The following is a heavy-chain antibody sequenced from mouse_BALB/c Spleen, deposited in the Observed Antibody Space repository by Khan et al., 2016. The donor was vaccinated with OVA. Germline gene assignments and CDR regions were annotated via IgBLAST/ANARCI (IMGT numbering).Heavy chain of an antibody. V-gene: IGHV1-4*01. CDR3: AKEGAYYRSDGWFAY. Sequence: VQLQQSGAELARPGASVKMSCKASGYTFTTYTIHWVKQRPGQGLEWLGYIIPSTDYTTYNQKFKDKATLTADKSSSTAYMQLSSLTSDDSAVYYCAKEGAYYRSDGWFAYWGQGTLVTVSA. D-gene: IGHD2-14*01. CDR1: GYTFTTYT. J-gene: IGHJ3*01. CDR2: IIPSTDYT.